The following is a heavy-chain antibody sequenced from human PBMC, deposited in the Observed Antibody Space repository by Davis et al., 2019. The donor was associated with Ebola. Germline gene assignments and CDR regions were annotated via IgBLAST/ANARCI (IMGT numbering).Heavy chain of an antibody. J-gene: IGHJ5*02. CDR1: GYTFTGYY. CDR3: ARETGTTSHWFDP. D-gene: IGHD1-1*01. Sequence: ASVQVSCKASGYTFTGYYMHWVRQAPGQGLEWMGWINPNSGGTHYAQKFQGRVTMTRDTSISTAYMELSRLRSDDTAVYYCARETGTTSHWFDPWGQGTLVTVSS. V-gene: IGHV1-2*02. CDR2: INPNSGGT.